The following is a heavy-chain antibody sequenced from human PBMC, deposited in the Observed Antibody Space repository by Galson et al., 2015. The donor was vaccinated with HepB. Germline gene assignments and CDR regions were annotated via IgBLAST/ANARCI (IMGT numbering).Heavy chain of an antibody. CDR1: GFSFSASA. V-gene: IGHV3-73*01. Sequence: SLRLSCAVSGFSFSASAMDWVRQASGKGLEWIGRIRNKANNYTTSYAESMRGRFTISRDDSKSTAYLVIDSLKTDDTAMYFCTTGIAVTDNIDFDYWGQGTLVSVSS. CDR2: IRNKANNYTT. D-gene: IGHD6-19*01. J-gene: IGHJ4*02. CDR3: TTGIAVTDNIDFDY.